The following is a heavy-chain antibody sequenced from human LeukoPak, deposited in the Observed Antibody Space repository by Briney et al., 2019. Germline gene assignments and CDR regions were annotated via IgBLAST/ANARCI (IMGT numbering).Heavy chain of an antibody. V-gene: IGHV3-21*01. J-gene: IGHJ3*02. CDR2: ICSSSTYI. D-gene: IGHD3-3*01. CDR1: GFTFNKYS. Sequence: GGSLRLSCAASGFTFNKYSMNWVRQAPGKGLEWVSFICSSSTYIYYADSMKGRITISRDNAKNSLYLQMNSLRAEDTAVYYCARVFWEKDGSIGAFDIWGQGTMVTVSS. CDR3: ARVFWEKDGSIGAFDI.